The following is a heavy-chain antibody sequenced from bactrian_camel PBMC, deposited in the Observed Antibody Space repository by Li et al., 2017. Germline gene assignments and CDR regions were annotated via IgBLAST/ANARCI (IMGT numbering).Heavy chain of an antibody. D-gene: IGHD2*01. V-gene: IGHV3S55*01. CDR2: IDSDGDT. CDR1: GFTRGRYC. J-gene: IGHJ6*01. CDR3: AARGPYCYTKLSVRDFTY. Sequence: HVQLVESGGGSVQAGGSLTLSCAISGFTRGRYCMAWFHQAPGKEREAVADIDSDGDTTYADSVKGRFTISKDNAKNTLYLQMNSLKPEDTAMYYCAARGPYCYTKLSVRDFTYWGQGTQVTVS.